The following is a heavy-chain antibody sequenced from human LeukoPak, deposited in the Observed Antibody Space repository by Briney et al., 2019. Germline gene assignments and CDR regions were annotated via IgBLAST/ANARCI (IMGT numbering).Heavy chain of an antibody. CDR3: ARDEIAAAGMYADNWFDP. J-gene: IGHJ5*02. D-gene: IGHD6-13*01. CDR1: GYTFTGYY. Sequence: ASVKVSCKASGYTFTGYYMHWVRQAPGQGLEWMGWINPNSGGTNYAQKFQGRVTMTRDTSISAAYKELSRLRSDDTAVYYCARDEIAAAGMYADNWFDPWGLGTLVTVSS. CDR2: INPNSGGT. V-gene: IGHV1-2*02.